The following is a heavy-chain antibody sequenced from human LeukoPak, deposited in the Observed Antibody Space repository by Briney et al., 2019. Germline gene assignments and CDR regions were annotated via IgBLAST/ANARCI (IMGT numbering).Heavy chain of an antibody. CDR3: ARDTVIVVVIPTYDAFDI. CDR2: ISAYNGNT. V-gene: IGHV1-18*01. D-gene: IGHD3-22*01. Sequence: GASVKVSCKASGYTFTSYGISWVRQARGQGLERMGWISAYNGNTNYAQKLQGRVTMTTDTSTSTAYMELRSLRSDDTAVYYCARDTVIVVVIPTYDAFDIWGQGTMVTVSS. J-gene: IGHJ3*02. CDR1: GYTFTSYG.